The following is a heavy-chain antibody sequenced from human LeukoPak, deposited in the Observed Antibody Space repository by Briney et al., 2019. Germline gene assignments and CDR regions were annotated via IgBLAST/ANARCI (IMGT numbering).Heavy chain of an antibody. CDR1: GDSFTSYR. J-gene: IGHJ2*01. D-gene: IGHD3-10*01. CDR2: IYPGDSDT. V-gene: IGHV5-51*01. Sequence: DSLKIYCMACGDSFTSYRSVGVRQMPGNGLEWMGIIYPGDSDTRYSPSFHGQVTFSVDMSISTACLQWSSLQASDTAMYYCARYSNYYGSGRYYTYYWYFDLWGRGTLVTVSS. CDR3: ARYSNYYGSGRYYTYYWYFDL.